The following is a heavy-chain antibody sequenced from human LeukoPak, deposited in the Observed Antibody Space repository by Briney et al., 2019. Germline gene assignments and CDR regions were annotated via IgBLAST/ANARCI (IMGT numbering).Heavy chain of an antibody. D-gene: IGHD5-24*01. J-gene: IGHJ4*02. V-gene: IGHV3-23*01. CDR3: AKDQPTDGYNSI. Sequence: GGSLRLSCEASGFIFSNYAMSWLRQAPGKGLEWVSTIHDRNYYADSVKGRFTISRDNPRSTLYLQMDSLRAEDTAVYYCAKDQPTDGYNSIWGRGTLVTVSS. CDR1: GFIFSNYA. CDR2: IHDRN.